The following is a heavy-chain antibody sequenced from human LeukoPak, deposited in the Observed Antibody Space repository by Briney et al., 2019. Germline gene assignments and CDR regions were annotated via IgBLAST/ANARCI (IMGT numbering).Heavy chain of an antibody. D-gene: IGHD2-2*01. V-gene: IGHV1-46*01. J-gene: IGHJ4*02. CDR1: GYTFTSYY. CDR3: ARWRKTSWEKFDY. CDR2: INPSGGST. Sequence: ASVKVSCKASGYTFTSYYMQWVRQAPGHGLEWMGLINPSGGSTSYAQKFQGRVTMTRGTSTSTVYMKLSSLRSDDTAVYYCARWRKTSWEKFDYWGQGTLVTVSS.